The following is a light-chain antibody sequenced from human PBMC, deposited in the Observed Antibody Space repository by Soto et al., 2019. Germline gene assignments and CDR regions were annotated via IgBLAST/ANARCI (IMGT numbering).Light chain of an antibody. CDR3: QHYSGYST. CDR2: KAS. CDR1: QSISSW. Sequence: DIQMTQSPSTLSASVGDRVTITCRASQSISSWLAWYQQKPGKAPKLLIYKASSLESGAPSRFSGSGSGTEFTLTISSLQPDDFATYYCQHYSGYSTFGQGTKVDIK. J-gene: IGKJ1*01. V-gene: IGKV1-5*03.